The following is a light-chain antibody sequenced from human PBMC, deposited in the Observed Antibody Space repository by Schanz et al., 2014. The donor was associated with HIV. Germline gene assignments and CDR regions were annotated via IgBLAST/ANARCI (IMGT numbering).Light chain of an antibody. CDR2: EVS. CDR1: SSDVGGYNY. J-gene: IGLJ2*01. CDR3: SSYAGNSNNLNVV. V-gene: IGLV2-8*01. Sequence: QSVLTQPPSASGSPGQSVTISCTGTSSDVGGYNYVSWYQQHPGKAPKLMIYEVSERPSGVPDRFSGSKSGNTASLTVSGLQAEDEADYYCSSYAGNSNNLNVVFGGGTQLTVL.